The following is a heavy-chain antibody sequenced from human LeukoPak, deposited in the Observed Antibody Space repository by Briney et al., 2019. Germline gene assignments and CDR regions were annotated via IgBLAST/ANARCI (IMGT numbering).Heavy chain of an antibody. CDR1: GGSIGTYY. J-gene: IGHJ4*02. Sequence: SETLFLTCTVSGGSIGTYYWSWIRQPAGEGLEWIGRIYTTGSANYNPSLKSRVTMSLDTSKNQFSLKLSSVTAADTAVYYCVRDGPSWGLLWGQGALVTVSS. V-gene: IGHV4-4*07. CDR3: VRDGPSWGLL. CDR2: IYTTGSA. D-gene: IGHD3-16*01.